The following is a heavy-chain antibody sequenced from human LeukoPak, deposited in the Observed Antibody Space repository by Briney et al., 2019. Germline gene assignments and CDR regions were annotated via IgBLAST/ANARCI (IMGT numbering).Heavy chain of an antibody. V-gene: IGHV4-59*08. Sequence: SETLSLTCTVSGGSISPYHWSWIRQPPGKGLEWIGYIYYSGYTDYNPSLKSRVTISVDTSKNQFSLKLSSVTAADTAVYYCARHGGGGESYPRVFDYWGRGTLVTVSS. CDR2: IYYSGYT. J-gene: IGHJ4*02. CDR1: GGSISPYH. D-gene: IGHD1-26*01. CDR3: ARHGGGGESYPRVFDY.